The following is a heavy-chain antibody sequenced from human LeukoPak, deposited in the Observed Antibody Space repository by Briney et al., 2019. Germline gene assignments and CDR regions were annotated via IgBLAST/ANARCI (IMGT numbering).Heavy chain of an antibody. V-gene: IGHV3-21*04. J-gene: IGHJ4*02. CDR3: ARDLGPYYYDSYFDY. Sequence: GGSLRLSCAGSGFSFRSYSMNWVRQAPGKGLEWVSAISGSGSTIYYADSVKGRFTISRDNAKNSLYLQMNSLRAEDTAVYYCARDLGPYYYDSYFDYWGQGTLVTVSS. CDR1: GFSFRSYS. D-gene: IGHD3-22*01. CDR2: ISGSGSTI.